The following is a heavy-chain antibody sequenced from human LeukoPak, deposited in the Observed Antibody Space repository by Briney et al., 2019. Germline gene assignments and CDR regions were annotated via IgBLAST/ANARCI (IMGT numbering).Heavy chain of an antibody. CDR3: ARDRATMVRGVSLFDY. J-gene: IGHJ4*02. Sequence: GGSLRLSCAASGFTFSSYSMNWVRQAPGKGLEWVSSISSSSSYIYYADSVKGRFTIYRDNAKNSLYLQMNSLRAEDTAVYYCARDRATMVRGVSLFDYWGQGTLVTVSS. CDR1: GFTFSSYS. D-gene: IGHD3-10*01. CDR2: ISSSSSYI. V-gene: IGHV3-21*01.